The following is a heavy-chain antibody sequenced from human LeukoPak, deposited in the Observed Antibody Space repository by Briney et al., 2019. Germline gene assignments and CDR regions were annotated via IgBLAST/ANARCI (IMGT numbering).Heavy chain of an antibody. J-gene: IGHJ4*02. V-gene: IGHV3-33*06. CDR1: GFTFSSYG. CDR3: AKAGFTVTQIDY. CDR2: IWLDGNSE. D-gene: IGHD3-22*01. Sequence: GRSLRLSCAASGFTFSSYGMHWVRQTPGKGLEWVASIWLDGNSENYADSVKGRFTISRDNSKSTLYLELKSLRAEDTAVYYCAKAGFTVTQIDYWGQGTLVTVSS.